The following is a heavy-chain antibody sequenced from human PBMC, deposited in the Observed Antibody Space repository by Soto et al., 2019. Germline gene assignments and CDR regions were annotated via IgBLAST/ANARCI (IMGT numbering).Heavy chain of an antibody. CDR2: ISGSGGST. D-gene: IGHD6-13*01. CDR3: ARRLEQLEYYYYYGMDV. Sequence: PGGSLRLSCAASGFTFSSYAMSWVRQAPGKGLEWVSAISGSGGSTYYADSVKGRFTISRDNSKNTLYLQMNSLRAEDTAVYYCARRLEQLEYYYYYGMDVWGQGTTVTVSS. CDR1: GFTFSSYA. V-gene: IGHV3-23*01. J-gene: IGHJ6*02.